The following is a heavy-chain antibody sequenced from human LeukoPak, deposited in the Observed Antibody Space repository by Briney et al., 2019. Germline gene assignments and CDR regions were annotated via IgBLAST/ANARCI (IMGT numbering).Heavy chain of an antibody. J-gene: IGHJ3*02. CDR1: GDRVSSYSDA. CDR3: ARVRSSSWTDAFDI. V-gene: IGHV6-1*01. Sequence: KASQTLSLTCAISGDRVSSYSDAWTWIRQSPSRVLEWLGRTYYRPKWYNDYAVSVKSRITINPDTSKIQFSLQLNSVNSEDTAVYFCARVRSSSWTDAFDILGQGTMVGVCS. D-gene: IGHD6-13*01. CDR2: TYYRPKWYN.